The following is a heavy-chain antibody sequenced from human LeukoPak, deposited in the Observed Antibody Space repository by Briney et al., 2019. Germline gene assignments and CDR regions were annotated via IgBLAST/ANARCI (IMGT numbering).Heavy chain of an antibody. D-gene: IGHD3-3*01. CDR1: GFTFSSYA. V-gene: IGHV3-30-3*02. CDR3: AKSHPTIFGVVPPFDP. CDR2: ISYDGSNK. J-gene: IGHJ5*02. Sequence: GRSLRLSCAASGFTFSSYAMHWVRQAPGKGLEWVAVISYDGSNKYYADSVKGRFTISRDNSKNTLYLQMNSLRAEDTAVYYCAKSHPTIFGVVPPFDPWGQGTLVTVSS.